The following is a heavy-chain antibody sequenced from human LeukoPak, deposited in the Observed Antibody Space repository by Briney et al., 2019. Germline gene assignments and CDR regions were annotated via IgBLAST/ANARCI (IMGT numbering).Heavy chain of an antibody. CDR1: GFTVSSNE. CDR3: KKDLGIAAAGTNWFDP. CDR2: ISGGST. V-gene: IGHV3-38-3*01. D-gene: IGHD6-13*01. J-gene: IGHJ5*02. Sequence: GGSLRLSCAASGFTVSSNEMSWVRQAPGKGLEWVSSISGGSTYYADSGKGRFTISRDNSKNTLHLQMNSLRAEDTAVYYCKKDLGIAAAGTNWFDPWGQGTLATVSS.